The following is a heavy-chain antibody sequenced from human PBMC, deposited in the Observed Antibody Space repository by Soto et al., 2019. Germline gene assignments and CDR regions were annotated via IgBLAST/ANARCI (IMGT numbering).Heavy chain of an antibody. Sequence: QVQLQQWGAGLLKPSETLSLTCAVYGGSFSGYYWSWIRQPPGKGLEWIGEINHSGSTNYNPSLKSRVTISVDTSKNQFSLKLSSVTAADTAVYYCAATTSTSAPFDPWGQGTLVNVSS. CDR1: GGSFSGYY. D-gene: IGHD1-26*01. CDR3: AATTSTSAPFDP. V-gene: IGHV4-34*01. J-gene: IGHJ5*02. CDR2: INHSGST.